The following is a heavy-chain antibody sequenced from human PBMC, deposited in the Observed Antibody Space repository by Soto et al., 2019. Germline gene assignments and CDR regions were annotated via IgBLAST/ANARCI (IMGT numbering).Heavy chain of an antibody. CDR1: GGSISRYY. CDR2: INYGGST. V-gene: IGHV4-59*01. CDR3: ARDTHYYDYSAYCVYWFDP. J-gene: IGHJ5*02. D-gene: IGHD3-22*01. Sequence: NPSETLSLTCTVSGGSISRYYWSWIRQPPGKGLEWVGYINYGGSTNSNPSLKSRVTISVDTSTNQFSLKLSSVTAADTDVYYCARDTHYYDYSAYCVYWFDPWGQ.